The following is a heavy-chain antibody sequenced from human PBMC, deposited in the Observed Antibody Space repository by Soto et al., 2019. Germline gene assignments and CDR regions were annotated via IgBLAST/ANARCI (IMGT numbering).Heavy chain of an antibody. V-gene: IGHV4-59*01. Sequence: QVQLQESGPGLVKPSETLSLTCTVSGASISTYYWSWIRQPPGKGLEWIGYIYYSGSTNYNPSLKSRVTISVDTTKNQFSLKLTSVTAADTAVYYCPRDVFPDYWGQGTLVTVYS. CDR1: GASISTYY. J-gene: IGHJ4*02. CDR3: PRDVFPDY. CDR2: IYYSGST.